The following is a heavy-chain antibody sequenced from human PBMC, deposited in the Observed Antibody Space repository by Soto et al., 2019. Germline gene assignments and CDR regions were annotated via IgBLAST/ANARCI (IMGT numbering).Heavy chain of an antibody. Sequence: SLRLSCAASGFTFSSYGMHWVRQAPGKGLEWVAVIWYDGSKKYYADSVKGRFTISRDNSKNTLDLQMNSLRAEDTAVYYCAREKAARTSYFGMDVWGQGTTVTVSS. CDR1: GFTFSSYG. V-gene: IGHV3-33*01. J-gene: IGHJ6*02. CDR3: AREKAARTSYFGMDV. CDR2: IWYDGSKK. D-gene: IGHD6-6*01.